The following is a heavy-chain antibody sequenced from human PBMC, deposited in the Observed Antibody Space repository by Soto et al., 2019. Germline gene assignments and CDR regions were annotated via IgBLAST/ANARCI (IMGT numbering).Heavy chain of an antibody. CDR3: ARAGYSGYDYRRYFDY. D-gene: IGHD5-12*01. CDR1: GFTFSSYW. Sequence: PGGSLRLSCAASGFTFSSYWMHWVRQAPGKGLVWVSRINSDGSSTSYADSVKGRFTISRDIAKNTLHLQMNSLRAEDTAVYYCARAGYSGYDYRRYFDYWGQGTLVTVSS. J-gene: IGHJ4*02. V-gene: IGHV3-74*01. CDR2: INSDGSST.